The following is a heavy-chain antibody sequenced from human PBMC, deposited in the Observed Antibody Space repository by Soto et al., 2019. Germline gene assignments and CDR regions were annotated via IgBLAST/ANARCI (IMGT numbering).Heavy chain of an antibody. V-gene: IGHV1-46*01. Sequence: ASVKVSCKASGYTFTHYYIHWVRQAPGQGLEWMGIINPNGGITTYAQKFRAGFTMTRDTSTSTVYLELSSLRSEDSAVYYCAPSVNAAMACDYWGQGTLLTVAA. J-gene: IGHJ4*02. CDR2: INPNGGIT. D-gene: IGHD5-18*01. CDR1: GYTFTHYY. CDR3: APSVNAAMACDY.